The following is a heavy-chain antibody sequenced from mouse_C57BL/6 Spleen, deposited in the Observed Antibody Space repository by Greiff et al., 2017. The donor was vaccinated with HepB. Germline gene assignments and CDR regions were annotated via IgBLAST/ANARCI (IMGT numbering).Heavy chain of an antibody. CDR2: IHPSDSDT. V-gene: IGHV1-74*01. J-gene: IGHJ4*01. D-gene: IGHD3-2*02. Sequence: QVQLKQPGAELVKPGASVKVSCKASGYTFTSYWMHWVKQRPGQGLEWIGRIHPSDSDTNYNQKFKGKATLTVDKSSSTAYMQLSSLTSEDSAVYYCAIPLTAQATRGFYYAMDYWGQGTSVTVSS. CDR1: GYTFTSYW. CDR3: AIPLTAQATRGFYYAMDY.